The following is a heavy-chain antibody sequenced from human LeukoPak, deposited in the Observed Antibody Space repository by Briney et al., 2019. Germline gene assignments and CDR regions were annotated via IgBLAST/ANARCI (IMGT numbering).Heavy chain of an antibody. D-gene: IGHD3-10*01. CDR3: ARDRYYEVGYYYYYYMDV. V-gene: IGHV4-59*01. CDR1: GGSISSYY. J-gene: IGHJ6*03. Sequence: SETLSLTCTVSGGSISSYYWSWIRQPPGKGLEWIGYIYYSGSTNYNPSLKSRVTISVDTSKNQFSLKLSSVTAADTAVYYCARDRYYEVGYYYYYYMDVWGKGTTVTISS. CDR2: IYYSGST.